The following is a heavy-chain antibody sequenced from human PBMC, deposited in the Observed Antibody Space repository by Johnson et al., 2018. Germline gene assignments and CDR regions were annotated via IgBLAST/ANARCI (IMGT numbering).Heavy chain of an antibody. Sequence: QVQLVQSGAEVTKPGSSVKISCKASGGRFRSYAFSWVRQAPGQGLEWMGGFIPPLGTAYYAQKFQGRVTITADESTSTTNMELNSLRFEDPAVYYCARDPLPNLVVVGPAGMDVWAKGPRSPSH. J-gene: IGHJ6*02. CDR3: ARDPLPNLVVVGPAGMDV. CDR1: GGRFRSYA. CDR2: FIPPLGTA. D-gene: IGHD3-22*01. V-gene: IGHV1-69*12.